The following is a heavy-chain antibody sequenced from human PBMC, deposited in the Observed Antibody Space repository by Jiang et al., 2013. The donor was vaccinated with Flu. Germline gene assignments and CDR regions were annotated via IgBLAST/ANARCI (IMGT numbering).Heavy chain of an antibody. CDR2: ISYEGSNK. Sequence: VQLLESGGGVVQPGRSLRLSCAASGFTFSSYGMNWVRQAPGKGLEWVAVISYEGSNKDYGASVKGRFTISRDNSRNTLYLQMNSLTVEDTAVYFCATERYHDNWTGFYRKYHYHSVGYYLDFWGQGTLVTVSS. D-gene: IGHD3-9*01. J-gene: IGHJ4*02. V-gene: IGHV3-30*03. CDR3: ATERYHDNWTGFYRKYHYHSVGYYLDF. CDR1: GFTFSSYG.